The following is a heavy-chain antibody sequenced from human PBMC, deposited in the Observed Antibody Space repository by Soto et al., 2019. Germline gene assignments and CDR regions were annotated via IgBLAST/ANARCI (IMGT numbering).Heavy chain of an antibody. CDR1: GFTFSGYS. J-gene: IGHJ4*01. CDR2: ISSSSSYI. CDR3: AILVATAMAPGFDY. Sequence: GGSLRLSCSASGFTFSGYSMNWGRQAPGKGLEWVSSISSSSSYIYYADSVKGRFTISRDNAKNSLYLQMNSLRAEDTAVYYCAILVATAMAPGFDYWGQGTMVTVSS. D-gene: IGHD5-18*01. V-gene: IGHV3-21*01.